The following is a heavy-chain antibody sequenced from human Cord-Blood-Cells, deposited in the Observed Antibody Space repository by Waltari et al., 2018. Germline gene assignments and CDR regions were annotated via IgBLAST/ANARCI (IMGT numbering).Heavy chain of an antibody. CDR1: GGSISSYY. J-gene: IGHJ3*02. CDR3: ARVGSSSSGRKNAFDI. V-gene: IGHV4-59*01. D-gene: IGHD6-13*01. CDR2: IYYSGST. Sequence: QVQLQESGPGLVKPSETLSLTCTVSGGSISSYYWSWIRQPPGKGLEWIGYIYYSGSTATNPALKSRVTISVDTSKNQFSLKLSSVTAADTAVYYCARVGSSSSGRKNAFDIWGQGTMVTVSS.